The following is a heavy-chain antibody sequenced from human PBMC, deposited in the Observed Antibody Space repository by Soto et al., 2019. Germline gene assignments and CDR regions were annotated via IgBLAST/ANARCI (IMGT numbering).Heavy chain of an antibody. CDR2: TNAHTGRS. CDR3: ARDPAGLYLFDY. J-gene: IGHJ4*02. V-gene: IGHV1-18*04. D-gene: IGHD2-2*01. Sequence: QVRLVQSGGEVRNPGASVKVSCKASGLTFSYYGVSWVRQAPGQGLEWMGFTNAHTGRSGTSKKFHGRVTLSTDTSTNTAYMELRSLRSDDTAVYFCARDPAGLYLFDYWGQGTLLTVSS. CDR1: GLTFSYYG.